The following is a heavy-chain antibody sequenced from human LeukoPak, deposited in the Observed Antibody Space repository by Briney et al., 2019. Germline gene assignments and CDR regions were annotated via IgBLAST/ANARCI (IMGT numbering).Heavy chain of an antibody. CDR3: ARAVFWEGYYMDV. J-gene: IGHJ6*03. CDR2: IYYSGST. CDR1: GGSISSSSYY. V-gene: IGHV4-39*07. Sequence: SETLSLTCTVSGGSISSSSYYWGWIRQPPGNGLEWIGSIYYSGSTYYNPSLKSRVTISVDTSKNQFSLKLSSVTAADTAVYYCARAVFWEGYYMDVWGKGTTVTISS. D-gene: IGHD3-10*01.